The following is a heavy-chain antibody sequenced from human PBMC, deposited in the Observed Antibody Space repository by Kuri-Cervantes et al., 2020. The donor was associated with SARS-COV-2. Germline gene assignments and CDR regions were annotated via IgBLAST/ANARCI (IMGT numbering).Heavy chain of an antibody. CDR1: GGSISSSNW. J-gene: IGHJ3*02. Sequence: GSLRLSCAVSGGSISSSNWWSWVRQPPGKGLEWIGEIYHSGSTNYNPSLKSRVTISVDKSKNQFSLKLSSVTAADTAVYYCAREGVDIVGAPHDAFDIWGQGTMVTVSS. CDR2: IYHSGST. CDR3: AREGVDIVGAPHDAFDI. D-gene: IGHD1-26*01. V-gene: IGHV4-4*02.